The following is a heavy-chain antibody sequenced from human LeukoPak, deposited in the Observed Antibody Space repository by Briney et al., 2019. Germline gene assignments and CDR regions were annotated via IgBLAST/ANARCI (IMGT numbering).Heavy chain of an antibody. CDR2: INHSGSA. J-gene: IGHJ4*02. D-gene: IGHD4-11*01. V-gene: IGHV4-34*01. CDR1: GGSFSGYY. Sequence: TSETLSLTCAVYGGSFSGYYWSWIRQPPGKGLEWIGEINHSGSANYNPSLMSRVTISLDTSKNHFSLNLSSVTAADTAVYYCARGQGTVTTHWGQGTLVTVSS. CDR3: ARGQGTVTTH.